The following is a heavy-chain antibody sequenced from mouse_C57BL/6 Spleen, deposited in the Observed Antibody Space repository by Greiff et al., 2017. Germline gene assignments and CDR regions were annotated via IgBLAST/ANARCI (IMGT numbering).Heavy chain of an antibody. V-gene: IGHV1-58*01. CDR1: GYTFTSYG. CDR3: ARSNYGNYGAMDC. CDR2: IYIGNGYT. Sequence: EVMLVESGAELVRPGSSVKMSCKTSGYTFTSYGINWVKQRPGQGLEWIGYIYIGNGYTEYNEKFKGKATLTSDTSSSTAYMQLSSLTSEDSAIYFCARSNYGNYGAMDCWGHGPSVTFST. J-gene: IGHJ4*01. D-gene: IGHD2-1*01.